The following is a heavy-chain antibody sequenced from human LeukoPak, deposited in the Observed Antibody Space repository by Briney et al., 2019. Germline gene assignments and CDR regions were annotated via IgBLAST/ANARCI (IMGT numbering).Heavy chain of an antibody. Sequence: ASVRVSCKASGYTFTSYGISWVRQTPGQALEWMGWISAYNCNTNYAQKIQGRVTMTTDTSTSKAYMELRSLRSDDTAVYYCARVHSGGYSSSWYPDRGLIDYWGQGTLVTVSS. CDR1: GYTFTSYG. V-gene: IGHV1-18*01. J-gene: IGHJ4*02. CDR3: ARVHSGGYSSSWYPDRGLIDY. D-gene: IGHD6-13*01. CDR2: ISAYNCNT.